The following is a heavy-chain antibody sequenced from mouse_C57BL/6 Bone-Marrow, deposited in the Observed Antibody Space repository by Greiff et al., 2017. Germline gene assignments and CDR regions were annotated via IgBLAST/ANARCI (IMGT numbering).Heavy chain of an antibody. V-gene: IGHV1-69*01. CDR2: IDPSASYT. J-gene: IGHJ4*01. D-gene: IGHD2-3*01. Sequence: QVQLQQPGAELVMPGASVKLSCKASGYTFTSYWMHWVKQRPGQGLEWIGEIDPSASYTNYNQKFKGKSTLTVDKSSSTAYMQLNSMTSEDSAVYYCARNYDGSMDYWGQGTSVTVSS. CDR1: GYTFTSYW. CDR3: ARNYDGSMDY.